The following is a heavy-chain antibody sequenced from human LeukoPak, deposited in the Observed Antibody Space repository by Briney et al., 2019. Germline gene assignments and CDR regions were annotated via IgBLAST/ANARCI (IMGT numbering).Heavy chain of an antibody. CDR2: INHSGST. CDR3: ARGHYYDSSGQRPGGFDY. J-gene: IGHJ4*02. Sequence: SETLSLTCAVYGGPFSGYYWSWIRQPPGKGLEWIGEINHSGSTNYNPSLKSRVTISVDTSKNQFSLKLSSVTAADTAVYYCARGHYYDSSGQRPGGFDYWGQGTLVTVSS. V-gene: IGHV4-34*01. CDR1: GGPFSGYY. D-gene: IGHD3-22*01.